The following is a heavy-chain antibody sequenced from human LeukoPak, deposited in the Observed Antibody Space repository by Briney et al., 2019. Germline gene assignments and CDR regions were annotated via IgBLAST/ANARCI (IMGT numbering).Heavy chain of an antibody. CDR3: ARQNRWFDP. V-gene: IGHV4-59*08. Sequence: SETLSLTCTVSGGSISTYFWSWIRQPPGKGLEWIGYIYYSGSTNYNPSLKSRVTISVDTSKNQFSLKLSSVTAADTAVYYCARQNRWFDPWGQGTLVTVSS. CDR1: GGSISTYF. J-gene: IGHJ5*02. CDR2: IYYSGST.